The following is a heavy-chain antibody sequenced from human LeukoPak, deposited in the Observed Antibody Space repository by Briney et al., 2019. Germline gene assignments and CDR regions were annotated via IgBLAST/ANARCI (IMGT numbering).Heavy chain of an antibody. J-gene: IGHJ4*02. Sequence: GGSLRLSCAASGYNFSSYWMHWVRQAPGKGLVWISRINYDGTTTSYADSVKGRFTISRDNAKNSVYLQMNSLRAEDTAVYYCARGEVVPSDYWGQGTLVTVSS. CDR2: INYDGTTT. D-gene: IGHD2-15*01. CDR3: ARGEVVPSDY. V-gene: IGHV3-74*01. CDR1: GYNFSSYW.